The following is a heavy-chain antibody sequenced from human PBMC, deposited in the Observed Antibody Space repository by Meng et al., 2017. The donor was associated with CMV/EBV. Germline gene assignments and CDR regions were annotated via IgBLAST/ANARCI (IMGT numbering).Heavy chain of an antibody. CDR1: GFSLSNARMG. V-gene: IGHV2-26*01. J-gene: IGHJ5*02. D-gene: IGHD3-3*01. Sequence: SGPTLVKPTETLTLTCTVPGFSLSNARMGVSWIRQPPGKALEWLAHIFSNDEKSYSTSLKSRLTISKDTSKSQVVLTMTNMDPVDTATYYCARIGRYYDFWSGYQNWFDPWGQGTLVTVSS. CDR2: IFSNDEK. CDR3: ARIGRYYDFWSGYQNWFDP.